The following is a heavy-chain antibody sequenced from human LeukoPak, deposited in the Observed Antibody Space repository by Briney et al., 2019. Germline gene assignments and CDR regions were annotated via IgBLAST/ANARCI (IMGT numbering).Heavy chain of an antibody. D-gene: IGHD1-7*01. CDR2: IYYSGST. CDR3: ARVPGGGTAAN. V-gene: IGHV4-61*01. J-gene: IGHJ3*01. Sequence: SETLSLTCTVSGGSVSSGSYYWSWIRQPPGKGLEWIGYIYYSGSTNYNPSLKSRVTISVDTSHNQFSLNLSSVTAADRAVYYCARVPGGGTAANWGQGTMVTVSS. CDR1: GGSVSSGSYY.